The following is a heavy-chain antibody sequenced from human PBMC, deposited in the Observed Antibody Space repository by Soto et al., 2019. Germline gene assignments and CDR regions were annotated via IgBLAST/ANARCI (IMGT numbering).Heavy chain of an antibody. D-gene: IGHD2-15*01. CDR2: IDWDDDK. CDR3: ARMAFYCSGGSCYSVYFDY. J-gene: IGHJ4*02. Sequence: HSGRTVVQPTRPLTLTCTFSGFSLSTRGMCVSWIRQPPGKALEWLALIDWDDDKYYSTSLKTRLTISKDTSKNQVVLTMTNMDPVDTATYYCARMAFYCSGGSCYSVYFDYWGQGTLVTVS. V-gene: IGHV2-70*01. CDR1: GFSLSTRGMC.